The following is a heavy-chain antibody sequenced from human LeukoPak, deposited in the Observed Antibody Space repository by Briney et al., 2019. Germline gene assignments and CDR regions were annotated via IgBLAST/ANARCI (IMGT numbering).Heavy chain of an antibody. CDR2: ISSSSSYI. Sequence: GGSLRLSCAASGFTFSSYSMNWVRQAPGKGMEWVSSISSSSSYIYYADSVKGRFTISRDNAKNSLYLQMNSLRAEDTAVYYCTRAKYSSGWYYFDYWGQGTLVTVSS. CDR3: TRAKYSSGWYYFDY. V-gene: IGHV3-21*01. J-gene: IGHJ4*02. D-gene: IGHD6-19*01. CDR1: GFTFSSYS.